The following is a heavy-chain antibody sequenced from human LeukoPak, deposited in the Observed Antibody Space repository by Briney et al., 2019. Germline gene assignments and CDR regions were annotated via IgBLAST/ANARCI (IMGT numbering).Heavy chain of an antibody. V-gene: IGHV3-7*01. CDR1: EFTFSSYR. D-gene: IGHD4/OR15-4a*01. J-gene: IGHJ4*02. Sequence: GGSLRLSCAASEFTFSSYRMSWVRQAPGKGLEWVASIKQDGSEKYYVDSVKGRVTISRDNAKNSLYLQMNSLRAEDTAVYYCARVFGAGYSDYWGQGTLVTVSS. CDR2: IKQDGSEK. CDR3: ARVFGAGYSDY.